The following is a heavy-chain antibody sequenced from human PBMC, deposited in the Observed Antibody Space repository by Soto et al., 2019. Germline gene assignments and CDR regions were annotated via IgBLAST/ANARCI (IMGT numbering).Heavy chain of an antibody. V-gene: IGHV4-31*03. CDR3: AREQGLRGDSSGYTN. CDR2: IYYSGST. J-gene: IGHJ4*02. CDR1: GGSISSGGYY. Sequence: PSETLSLTCTVSGGSISSGGYYWSWIRQHPGKGLEWIGYIYYSGSTYYNPSLKSRVTISVDTSKNQFSLKLSSVTAADTAVYYCAREQGLRGDSSGYTNWGQGTLVTVPS. D-gene: IGHD3-22*01.